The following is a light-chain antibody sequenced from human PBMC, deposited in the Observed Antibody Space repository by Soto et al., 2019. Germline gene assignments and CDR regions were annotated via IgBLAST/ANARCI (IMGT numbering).Light chain of an antibody. Sequence: EIVMTQSPATLSVSPAERATVSCRASQSLRRSLAWYQQKPGQDPRLLIYGASQRATGIPARFSGSGSGTEFTLTISSLQSEECAVYYCQQYNNWPRTFGQVTKVDIK. J-gene: IGKJ1*01. CDR1: QSLRRS. V-gene: IGKV3-15*01. CDR2: GAS. CDR3: QQYNNWPRT.